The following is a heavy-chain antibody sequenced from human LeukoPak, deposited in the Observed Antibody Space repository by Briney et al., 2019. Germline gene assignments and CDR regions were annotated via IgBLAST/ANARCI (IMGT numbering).Heavy chain of an antibody. J-gene: IGHJ4*02. V-gene: IGHV4-39*01. CDR3: ARGSGWYNVYGY. CDR1: GGSISSSSYY. Sequence: SETLSLTCTVSGGSISSSSYYWGWIRQPPGKGLEWSGRSYYSGSTYYNPALKTRVTISVDTSKNQFSLKLSSVTAADTAVYYCARGSGWYNVYGYWGQGTLVTVSS. D-gene: IGHD6-19*01. CDR2: SYYSGST.